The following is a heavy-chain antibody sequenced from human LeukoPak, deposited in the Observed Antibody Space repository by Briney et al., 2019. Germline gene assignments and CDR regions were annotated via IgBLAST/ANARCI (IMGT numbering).Heavy chain of an antibody. Sequence: GGSLRLSCAASGFTFSSYWMSWVRQAPGKGLEWVANIKQDGSEKYYVDSVKGRFTISRDNAKNSLYLQMNSLRAEDTAVYYCARAHLLEYYYDNSGQDYFDYWGQGTLVTVSS. V-gene: IGHV3-7*01. CDR2: IKQDGSEK. CDR1: GFTFSSYW. CDR3: ARAHLLEYYYDNSGQDYFDY. J-gene: IGHJ4*02. D-gene: IGHD3-22*01.